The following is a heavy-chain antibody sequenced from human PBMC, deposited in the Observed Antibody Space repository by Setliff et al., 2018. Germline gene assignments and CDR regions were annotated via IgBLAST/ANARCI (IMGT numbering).Heavy chain of an antibody. CDR2: IYSGDRNT. J-gene: IGHJ4*02. CDR3: AKPQVELRWGFES. CDR1: GFTFSTYA. Sequence: ETLSLTCAASGFTFSTYAMSWVRQAPGKGLEWVSTIYSGDRNTFYTDSVKGRFTIFRDGSKNTLFLHMTSLRAEDTAVYYCAKPQVELRWGFESWGQGTPVTVS. D-gene: IGHD1-7*01. V-gene: IGHV3-23*03.